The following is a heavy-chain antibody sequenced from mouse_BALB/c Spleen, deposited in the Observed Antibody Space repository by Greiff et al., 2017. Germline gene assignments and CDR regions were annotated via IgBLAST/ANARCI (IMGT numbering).Heavy chain of an antibody. Sequence: EVQGVESGGGLVKPGGSLKLSCAASGFTFSSYGMSWVRQTPDKRLELVATINSNGGSTYYPDSVKGRFTLSRDNAKNTLYLQMSSLKSEDTAMYYCARRGYYGYYFDYWGQGTTLTVSS. V-gene: IGHV5-6-3*01. CDR2: INSNGGST. CDR3: ARRGYYGYYFDY. CDR1: GFTFSSYG. D-gene: IGHD1-1*01. J-gene: IGHJ2*01.